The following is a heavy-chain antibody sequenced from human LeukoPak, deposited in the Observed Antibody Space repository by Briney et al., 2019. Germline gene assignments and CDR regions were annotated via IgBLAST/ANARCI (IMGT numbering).Heavy chain of an antibody. V-gene: IGHV4-34*01. J-gene: IGHJ4*02. CDR2: INHSGST. D-gene: IGHD3-10*01. CDR1: GGSFSGYC. Sequence: PSETLSLTCAVYGGSFSGYCWSWIRQPPGKGLEWIGEINHSGSTNYNPSLKSRVTISVDTSKNQFSLKLSSVTAADTAVYYCARSVGRELLWFGELLDWGQGTLVTVSS. CDR3: ARSVGRELLWFGELLD.